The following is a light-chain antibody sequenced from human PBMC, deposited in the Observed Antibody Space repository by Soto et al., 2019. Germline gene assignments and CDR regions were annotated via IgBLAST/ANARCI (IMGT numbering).Light chain of an antibody. CDR1: QSVSSSY. Sequence: EIVLTQSPGTLSLPPGERATLSCRASQSVSSSYLAWYQQKPCQAPRLLIYGTSDRATGTPDRFSGSGSGTDFTLTISRLEPEDSAVYYCQQFDDSVTFGQGTRLEIK. J-gene: IGKJ5*01. V-gene: IGKV3-20*01. CDR3: QQFDDSVT. CDR2: GTS.